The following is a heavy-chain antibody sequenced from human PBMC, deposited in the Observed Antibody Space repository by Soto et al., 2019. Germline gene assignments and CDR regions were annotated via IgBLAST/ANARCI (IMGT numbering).Heavy chain of an antibody. CDR2: VNPADSDT. D-gene: IGHD6-19*01. CDR3: ARQRYSSGWPNWFDP. Sequence: PGESLKISCKGSGYRFSNYWIGWVRQTPGRGLEWMGIVNPADSDTRYSPSFRGQVTISADESISTAYLQWSRLRASDTAIYYCARQRYSSGWPNWFDPWGQGTLVTVSS. CDR1: GYRFSNYW. J-gene: IGHJ5*02. V-gene: IGHV5-51*01.